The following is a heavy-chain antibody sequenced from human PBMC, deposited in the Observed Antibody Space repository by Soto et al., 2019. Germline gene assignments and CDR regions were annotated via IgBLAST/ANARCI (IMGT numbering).Heavy chain of an antibody. CDR2: ILDSGST. J-gene: IGHJ4*02. V-gene: IGHV4-31*03. CDR1: GGSINSGGYY. CDR3: ARGYRHSGYSSSWVFDY. Sequence: QVQLQESGPGLVKPSQTLSLICTVSGGSINSGGYYWNWIRQHPGKGPEWIGYILDSGSTYYNPCLMSRVTVSADTSENQFSLNLRSVTAADTAVYFCARGYRHSGYSSSWVFDYWGQGTLVNVSS. D-gene: IGHD6-13*01.